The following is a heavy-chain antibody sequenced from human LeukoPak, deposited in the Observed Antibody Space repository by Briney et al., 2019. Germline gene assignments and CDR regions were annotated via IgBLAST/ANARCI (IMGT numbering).Heavy chain of an antibody. J-gene: IGHJ6*02. D-gene: IGHD3-22*01. Sequence: GGPLRLSCTASGFTFGDYAMSWVRQAPGKGLEWVGFIRSKAYGGTTEYAASVKGRFTISRDDSKSLAYLQMNSLKTEDTAVYYCTGDRVIVVAPLYYYYGMDVWGQGTTVTVSS. CDR1: GFTFGDYA. CDR2: IRSKAYGGTT. CDR3: TGDRVIVVAPLYYYYGMDV. V-gene: IGHV3-49*04.